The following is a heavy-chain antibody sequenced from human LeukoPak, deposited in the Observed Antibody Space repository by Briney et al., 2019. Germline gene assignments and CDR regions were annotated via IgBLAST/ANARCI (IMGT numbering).Heavy chain of an antibody. CDR2: IYYSGST. J-gene: IGHJ4*02. CDR3: ARVYDSRGFDY. Sequence: SETLSLTCTVSGGSISSGGYYWSWIRQHPGKGLEWIGYIYYSGSTYYNPSLKSRVTISVDTSKNQFSLKLSSVTAADTAVYYCARVYDSRGFDYWGQGILVTVSS. D-gene: IGHD3-22*01. V-gene: IGHV4-31*03. CDR1: GGSISSGGYY.